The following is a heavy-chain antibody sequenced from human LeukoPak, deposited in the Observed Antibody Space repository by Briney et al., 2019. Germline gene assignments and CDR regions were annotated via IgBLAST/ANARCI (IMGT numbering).Heavy chain of an antibody. CDR2: IYYSGST. Sequence: SETLSLTCTVSGDSISSSYWSWIRQPPGKGLEWIGYIYYSGSTYYNPSLKSRVTISVDTSNNQFSLRLSSVTAADTAVYYCARAPYYYDSSGPWGMDVWGQGTTVTVSS. D-gene: IGHD3-22*01. CDR1: GDSISSSY. CDR3: ARAPYYYDSSGPWGMDV. V-gene: IGHV4-59*06. J-gene: IGHJ6*02.